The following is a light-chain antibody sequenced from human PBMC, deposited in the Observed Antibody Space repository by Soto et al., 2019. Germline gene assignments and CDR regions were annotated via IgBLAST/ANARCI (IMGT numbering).Light chain of an antibody. V-gene: IGKV1D-13*01. Sequence: AIQLTQSPSSLSASVGDRVTITCRASQGISSALAWYQQKPGKAPKLLIYKAINLQSGVPSRFSGSGSGTEFSLTISGLQPDDFATYYCQRYNDFQYVFGQGTKL. CDR2: KAI. CDR3: QRYNDFQYV. CDR1: QGISSA. J-gene: IGKJ2*01.